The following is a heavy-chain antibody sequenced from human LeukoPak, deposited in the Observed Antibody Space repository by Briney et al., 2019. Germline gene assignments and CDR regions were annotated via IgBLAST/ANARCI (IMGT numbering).Heavy chain of an antibody. D-gene: IGHD1-26*01. Sequence: GGSLRLSCAASGFTFSSYSMNWVRQAPGKGLEWVSSISSSSSYIYYADSVKGRFTISRDNAKNSLYLQMNSLRAEDTAVYYCARLDDSGSYYTSYYSDYWGQGTLVTVSS. J-gene: IGHJ4*02. CDR1: GFTFSSYS. CDR3: ARLDDSGSYYTSYYSDY. CDR2: ISSSSSYI. V-gene: IGHV3-21*01.